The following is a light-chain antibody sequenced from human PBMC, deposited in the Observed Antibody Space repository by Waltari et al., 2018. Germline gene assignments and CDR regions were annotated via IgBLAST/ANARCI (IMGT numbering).Light chain of an antibody. J-gene: IGLJ3*02. V-gene: IGLV2-14*01. Sequence: QSALTQPASVSGSPGQSITISCSGTSSDVGGYNYVSWYQKQPGKAPKLMIYDVTNRPSGVSDLFSGSKSGNTASLTISGLQAEDEADYYCSSYTSSGTRVFGGGTKLTVL. CDR2: DVT. CDR3: SSYTSSGTRV. CDR1: SSDVGGYNY.